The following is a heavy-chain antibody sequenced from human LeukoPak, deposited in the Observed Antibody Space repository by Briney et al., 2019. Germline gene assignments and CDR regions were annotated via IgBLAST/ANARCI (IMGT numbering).Heavy chain of an antibody. CDR1: GYTFTSYD. D-gene: IGHD2-2*01. CDR2: MNPNSGNT. CDR3: ARVGYCSSSTCYYWFDP. Sequence: ASVKVSCKASGYTFTSYDINWVRQAAGQGLKWMGWMNPNSGNTGCAQKFQGRVTMTRNTSISTAYMELSSLRSEDTAVYYCARVGYCSSSTCYYWFDPWGQGTLVTVSS. V-gene: IGHV1-8*01. J-gene: IGHJ5*02.